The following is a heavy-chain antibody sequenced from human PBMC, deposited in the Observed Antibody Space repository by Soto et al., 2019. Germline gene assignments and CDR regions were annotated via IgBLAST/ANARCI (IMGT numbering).Heavy chain of an antibody. J-gene: IGHJ6*02. V-gene: IGHV3-23*01. D-gene: IGHD3-3*01. Sequence: LRLSCAASGFTFISYAMSWVRQAPGKGLEWVSAISGSGGSTYYADSVKGRFTISRDNSKNTLYLQMNSLRAEDTAVYYCAKDPYYDFWSGYYTNLDVWGQGTTVTVSS. CDR2: ISGSGGST. CDR1: GFTFISYA. CDR3: AKDPYYDFWSGYYTNLDV.